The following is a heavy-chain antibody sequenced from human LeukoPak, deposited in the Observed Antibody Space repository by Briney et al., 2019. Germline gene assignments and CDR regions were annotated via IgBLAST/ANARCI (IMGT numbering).Heavy chain of an antibody. D-gene: IGHD5-18*01. CDR3: ARGIQLWEVRDYYYYGMDV. J-gene: IGHJ6*02. CDR2: IYSGGGT. Sequence: PGGSLRLSCAASGFTASSNYMSWVRQAPGEGLEWVSVIYSGGGTYYADSVKGRVTISRDKSKNTMYLQMNSQRAEDTAVYYCARGIQLWEVRDYYYYGMDVWRQGPTVTVSS. CDR1: GFTASSNY. V-gene: IGHV3-53*01.